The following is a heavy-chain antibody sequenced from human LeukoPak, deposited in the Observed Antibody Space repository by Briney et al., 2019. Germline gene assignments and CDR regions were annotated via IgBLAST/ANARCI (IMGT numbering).Heavy chain of an antibody. D-gene: IGHD2-8*01. V-gene: IGHV3-23*01. J-gene: IGHJ4*02. CDR1: GFAFSFYA. Sequence: AGGSLRLSCEASGFAFSFYAMTWVRQAPGTGLEWVSTINANAINTYYADSVKGRFTISRDKSKNTLFLQMNSLRAEDTAVYYCAKDLMTEAWGYFDYWGQGTLVTVSS. CDR3: AKDLMTEAWGYFDY. CDR2: INANAINT.